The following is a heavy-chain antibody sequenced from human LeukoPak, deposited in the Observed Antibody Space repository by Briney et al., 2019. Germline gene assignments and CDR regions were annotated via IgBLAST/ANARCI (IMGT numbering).Heavy chain of an antibody. CDR1: GYTFTSYI. CDR2: INAGNANT. J-gene: IGHJ4*02. Sequence: ASVKVSCKASGYTFTSYIIHWVRQAPGQSLEWMGWINAGNANTKYSQKFQGRVTITRDTSANTAYMELSSLTSEDTAVYYCARDSSVWYNDYWGQGTLVTVSS. CDR3: ARDSSVWYNDY. V-gene: IGHV1-3*01. D-gene: IGHD6-19*01.